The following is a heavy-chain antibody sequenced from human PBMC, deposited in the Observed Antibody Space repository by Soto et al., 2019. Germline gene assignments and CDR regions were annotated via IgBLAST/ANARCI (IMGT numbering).Heavy chain of an antibody. CDR1: GFTFSSYE. D-gene: IGHD3-3*01. CDR2: ISSSGSTI. V-gene: IGHV3-48*03. Sequence: GGSLRLSCAASGFTFSSYEMNWVRQAPGKGLEWVSYISSSGSTIYYADSVKGRFTISRDNAKNSLYLQMNSLRAEDTAVYYCASLLVLRFLEWTPPGPYYYGMDVWGQGTTVTVSS. CDR3: ASLLVLRFLEWTPPGPYYYGMDV. J-gene: IGHJ6*02.